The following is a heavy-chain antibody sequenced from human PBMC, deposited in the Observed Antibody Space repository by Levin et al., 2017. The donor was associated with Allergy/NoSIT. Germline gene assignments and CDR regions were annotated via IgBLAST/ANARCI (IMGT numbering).Heavy chain of an antibody. CDR3: ARLHYFGSGTYYFDY. V-gene: IGHV5-51*01. CDR2: IYLGDFDT. Sequence: GESLKISCKGSGYNFTNYWIGWVRQMPGKGLEWMGIIYLGDFDTRYSPSFEGQVTISADKSINTAYVQWASLKASDTAMYYCARLHYFGSGTYYFDYWGQGTLVTVSS. J-gene: IGHJ4*02. D-gene: IGHD3-10*01. CDR1: GYNFTNYW.